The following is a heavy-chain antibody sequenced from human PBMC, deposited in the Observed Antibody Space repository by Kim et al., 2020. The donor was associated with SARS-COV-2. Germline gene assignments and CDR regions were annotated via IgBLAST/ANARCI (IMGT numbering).Heavy chain of an antibody. D-gene: IGHD6-19*01. Sequence: GGSLRLSCAASGFTFSSYGMHWVRQAPGKGLEWVAVISYDGSNKYYADSVKGRFTISRDNSKNTLYLQMNSLRAEDTAVYYCARGGFAAVAGIDYWGQGT. CDR2: ISYDGSNK. CDR1: GFTFSSYG. J-gene: IGHJ4*02. V-gene: IGHV3-30*03. CDR3: ARGGFAAVAGIDY.